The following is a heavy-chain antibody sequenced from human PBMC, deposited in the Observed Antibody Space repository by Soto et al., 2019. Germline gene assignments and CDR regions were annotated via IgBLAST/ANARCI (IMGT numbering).Heavy chain of an antibody. J-gene: IGHJ4*02. D-gene: IGHD2-8*01. V-gene: IGHV4-34*01. CDR1: GGSFSGYY. CDR3: ARGLPRGCMLN. Sequence: QVQLQQWGAGLLKPSETLSLTCAVYGGSFSGYYWSWIRQPPGKGLEWIGEINHSGSTNYNPSLKSRVTISVDTSKNQSSLKLSSVTAADTAVYYCARGLPRGCMLNWGQGTLVTVSS. CDR2: INHSGST.